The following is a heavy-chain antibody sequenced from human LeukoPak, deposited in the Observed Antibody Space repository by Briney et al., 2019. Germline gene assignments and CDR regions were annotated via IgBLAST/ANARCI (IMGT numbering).Heavy chain of an antibody. CDR1: GFTFSSYA. Sequence: GGSLRLSCAASGFTFSSYAMSWVRQAPGKGLEWVSAISGSGGSTYYADSVKGRFTISRDNSKNQLYLQMNSLRAEDTAVYYCAKDSSSGYCSSTSCYPYYFDYWGQGTLVTVSS. CDR2: ISGSGGST. D-gene: IGHD2-2*01. V-gene: IGHV3-23*01. CDR3: AKDSSSGYCSSTSCYPYYFDY. J-gene: IGHJ4*02.